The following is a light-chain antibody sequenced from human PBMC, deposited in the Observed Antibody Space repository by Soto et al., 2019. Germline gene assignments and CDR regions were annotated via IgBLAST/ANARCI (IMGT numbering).Light chain of an antibody. V-gene: IGLV1-44*01. CDR2: SND. J-gene: IGLJ7*01. CDR3: ATWDDSLNGLV. Sequence: QSVLTQPPSASGTPGQRVTISCSGSSSNIGSNTVNWYQQLPGTAPKLLIHSNDQRPSGVPDRFSGSKSGTSASLAISGLQSEDEAEYYCATWDDSLNGLVFGGGTQLTVL. CDR1: SSNIGSNT.